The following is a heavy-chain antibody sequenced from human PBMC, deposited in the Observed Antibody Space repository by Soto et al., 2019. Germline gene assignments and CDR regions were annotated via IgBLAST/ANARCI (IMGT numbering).Heavy chain of an antibody. Sequence: GGSLRLSCAASGFTFSSYAMSWVRQAPGKGLEWVSAISGSGGSTYYADSVKGRFTISRDNSKNTLYLQMNSLRAEDTAVYYCAKDLGGSGSYYRGSYFDYWGQGTLVTVSS. CDR2: ISGSGGST. D-gene: IGHD3-10*01. J-gene: IGHJ4*02. CDR1: GFTFSSYA. CDR3: AKDLGGSGSYYRGSYFDY. V-gene: IGHV3-23*01.